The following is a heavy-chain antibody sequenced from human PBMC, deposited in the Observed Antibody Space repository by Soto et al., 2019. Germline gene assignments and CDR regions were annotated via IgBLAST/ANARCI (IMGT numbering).Heavy chain of an antibody. J-gene: IGHJ5*02. D-gene: IGHD4-17*01. CDR1: GGTFSSYT. Sequence: ASVKVSCKASGGTFSSYTISWVRQAPGQGLEWMGRIIPILGIANYAQKFQGRVTITADKSTNTAYMELSSLQSEDTAVYYCARGIKYGDYSRWFDPWGPGTLVTVSS. CDR2: IIPILGIA. CDR3: ARGIKYGDYSRWFDP. V-gene: IGHV1-69*02.